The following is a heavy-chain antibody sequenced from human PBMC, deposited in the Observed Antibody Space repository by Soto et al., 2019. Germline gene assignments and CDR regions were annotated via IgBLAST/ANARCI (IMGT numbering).Heavy chain of an antibody. CDR1: SDSISGGASF. J-gene: IGHJ5*02. CDR3: AKLSCTSSTCYFPGWFDP. V-gene: IGHV4-31*02. CDR2: VYYSGSS. Sequence: TSETLSLTCTVSSDSISGGASFWSWIRQPPGKGLEWIANVYYSGSSYYNPSLKSRLTISVDTTKNQFSLQLKSMTAADTAVYYCAKLSCTSSTCYFPGWFDPWGQGTLVTVSS. D-gene: IGHD2-2*01.